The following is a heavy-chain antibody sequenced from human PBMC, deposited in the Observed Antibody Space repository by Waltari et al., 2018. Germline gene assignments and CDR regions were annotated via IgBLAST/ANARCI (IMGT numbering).Heavy chain of an antibody. CDR3: TVIAGDFDI. CDR1: GYIFINYF. CDR2: INCRNGGT. Sequence: QVNLVQSGADVKKPGASVTVSCTASGYIFINYFIHWVRQAPGQGLEWIGRINCRNGGTDYAQKVQGRVTLTRDTSISTAYMELSGLTLDDTAIYYCTVIAGDFDIWGPGTMVTASA. J-gene: IGHJ3*02. D-gene: IGHD2-21*01. V-gene: IGHV1-2*06.